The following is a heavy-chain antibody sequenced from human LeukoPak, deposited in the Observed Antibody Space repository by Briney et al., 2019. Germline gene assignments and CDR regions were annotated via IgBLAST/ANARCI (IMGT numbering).Heavy chain of an antibody. D-gene: IGHD1-26*01. CDR3: AREVLGLKGRGDYFDY. CDR2: IYSSGCT. CDR1: GDSLSSSSSY. Sequence: SETLSLTCTVSGDSLSSSSSYCGWFRQPPGKGLEWYGYIYSSGCTNYNPYLKRPVTRAVYTSKNQFSLKRSSVTAADTAVYYCAREVLGLKGRGDYFDYWGQGTLVTVSS. J-gene: IGHJ4*02. V-gene: IGHV4-61*05.